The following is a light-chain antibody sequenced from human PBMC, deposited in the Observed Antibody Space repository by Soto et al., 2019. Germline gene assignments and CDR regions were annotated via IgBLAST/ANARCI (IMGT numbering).Light chain of an antibody. CDR1: SSSVGADYD. Sequence: QSVLTQPPSMSGAPGQRGTISCTWSSSSVGADYDVYWYQQLPGTAPKLLIYETSNRPSGVSDRFSGSKSGNTASLTISGLQAEDEVDYYCSSYTSSSTYVFGTGTKVTVL. J-gene: IGLJ1*01. V-gene: IGLV1-40*01. CDR3: SSYTSSSTYV. CDR2: ETS.